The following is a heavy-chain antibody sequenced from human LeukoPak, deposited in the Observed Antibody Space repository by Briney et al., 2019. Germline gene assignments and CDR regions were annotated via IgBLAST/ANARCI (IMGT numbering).Heavy chain of an antibody. D-gene: IGHD2-2*01. CDR3: ASSYCSSTSCYDY. CDR1: GFTFSSYW. V-gene: IGHV3-7*01. J-gene: IGHJ4*02. CDR2: IKQDGSEK. Sequence: GGSLRLSCAASGFTFSSYWMSWVRQAPGKGLEWVANIKQDGSEKYYVDSVKGRFTISRDNAKNSLYLQMNSLRAEDTAVYYCASSYCSSTSCYDYWGQGTLVTVSS.